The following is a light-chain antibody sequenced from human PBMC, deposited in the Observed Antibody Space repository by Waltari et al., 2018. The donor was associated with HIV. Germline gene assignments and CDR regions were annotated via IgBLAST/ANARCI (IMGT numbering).Light chain of an antibody. CDR3: GSWDSGLNVAV. CDR2: EDD. J-gene: IGLJ2*01. Sequence: QSLLPHPPSVSAAPLQNVSTFPSRYPPNTETHYVSWYRRFPATAPRLLIYEDDQRPSGLRDRFSASKSPTTATLVISGLQTEDEADYFCGSWDSGLNVAVFGGGTKLTVL. V-gene: IGLV1-51*01. CDR1: PPNTETHY.